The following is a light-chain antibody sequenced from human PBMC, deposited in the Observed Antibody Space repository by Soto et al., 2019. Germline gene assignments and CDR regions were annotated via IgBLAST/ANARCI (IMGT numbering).Light chain of an antibody. V-gene: IGLV2-14*01. Sequence: QSALTQPASVSGSPGQSIAISCTGTSSDVGKYSYVSWFQQYPGNAPKLMIYEVSNRPSGVSHRFSGSKSGNTASLTISGLQGEDEAAYYCSSFTTSITWVFGGGTKVTVL. CDR1: SSDVGKYSY. CDR2: EVS. J-gene: IGLJ3*02. CDR3: SSFTTSITWV.